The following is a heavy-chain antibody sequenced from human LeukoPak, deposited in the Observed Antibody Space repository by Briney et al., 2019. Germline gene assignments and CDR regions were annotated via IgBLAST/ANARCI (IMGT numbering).Heavy chain of an antibody. J-gene: IGHJ6*03. D-gene: IGHD6-19*01. Sequence: SSETQSLTCTVSGGSISSYYWSWIRQPPGKGLEWIGYIYYSGSTNYNPSLKSRVTISVDTSKNQFSLKLSSVTAADTAVYYCARGAVDYYYYYYMDVWGKGTTVTVSS. V-gene: IGHV4-59*01. CDR1: GGSISSYY. CDR2: IYYSGST. CDR3: ARGAVDYYYYYYMDV.